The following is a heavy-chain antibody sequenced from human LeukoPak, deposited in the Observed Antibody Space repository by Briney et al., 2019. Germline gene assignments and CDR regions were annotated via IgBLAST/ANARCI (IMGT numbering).Heavy chain of an antibody. V-gene: IGHV3-9*01. Sequence: PGGSLRLSCAASGFTFDDYAMHWVRQAPGKGLEWVSGISWNSGKRGYVDSVKGRFTISRDNAQNSLYLQMNSLRAEDTALYYCTKDWSLDSSSILDYWGQGTLVTVSS. CDR2: ISWNSGKR. D-gene: IGHD6-6*01. CDR3: TKDWSLDSSSILDY. CDR1: GFTFDDYA. J-gene: IGHJ4*02.